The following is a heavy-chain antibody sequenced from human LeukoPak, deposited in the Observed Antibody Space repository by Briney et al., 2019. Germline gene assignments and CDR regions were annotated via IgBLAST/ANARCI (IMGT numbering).Heavy chain of an antibody. J-gene: IGHJ4*02. Sequence: ASVKVSCKASEYTFISQYMHWVRQAPGQGLEWMGIINPSGDSTSYAQKFQGRLTMTRDMSTSTVYMELSSLRSEDTAVYYCARDNSGWAVDYWGQGILVTVSS. CDR2: INPSGDST. D-gene: IGHD6-19*01. CDR1: EYTFISQY. V-gene: IGHV1-46*01. CDR3: ARDNSGWAVDY.